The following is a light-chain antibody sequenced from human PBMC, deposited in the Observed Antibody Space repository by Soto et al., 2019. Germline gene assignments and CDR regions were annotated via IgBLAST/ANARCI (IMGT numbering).Light chain of an antibody. CDR1: QTISTY. V-gene: IGKV1-5*01. CDR3: QQYSGFSQT. CDR2: DAS. Sequence: DIQMTQSPSSLSASVGDRVIITCRASQTISTYVNWYQQKPGKAPKLLIYDASSLESGVPSRFSGSGSGTEFTLTISSLQPDDFATYYCQQYSGFSQTFGQGTKVDIK. J-gene: IGKJ1*01.